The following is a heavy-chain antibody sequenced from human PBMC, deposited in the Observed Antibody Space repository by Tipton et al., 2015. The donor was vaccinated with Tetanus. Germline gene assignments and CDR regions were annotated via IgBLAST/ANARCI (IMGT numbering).Heavy chain of an antibody. D-gene: IGHD2-15*01. Sequence: SLRLSCEASGFTPSSYSMNWVRQAPGKGLEWVSSFNTKSMSIYYADSVKGRFTISRDNAKNSLYQQMNSLRVEDTAVYYCARVGLTLGGGAWPIDYWGQGTLVAVSS. J-gene: IGHJ4*02. V-gene: IGHV3-21*01. CDR2: FNTKSMSI. CDR3: ARVGLTLGGGAWPIDY. CDR1: GFTPSSYS.